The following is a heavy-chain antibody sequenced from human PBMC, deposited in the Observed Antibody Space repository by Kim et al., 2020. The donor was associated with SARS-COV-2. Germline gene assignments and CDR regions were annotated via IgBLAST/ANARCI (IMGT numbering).Heavy chain of an antibody. Sequence: GGSLRLSCAASGFTFSSYSMNWVRQAPGKGLEWVSSISSSSSYIYYADSVKGRFTISRDNAKNSLYLQMNSLRAEDTAVYYCARDKEQWLVLGLLWFDPWGQGTLVTVSS. D-gene: IGHD6-19*01. V-gene: IGHV3-21*01. CDR3: ARDKEQWLVLGLLWFDP. J-gene: IGHJ5*02. CDR2: ISSSSSYI. CDR1: GFTFSSYS.